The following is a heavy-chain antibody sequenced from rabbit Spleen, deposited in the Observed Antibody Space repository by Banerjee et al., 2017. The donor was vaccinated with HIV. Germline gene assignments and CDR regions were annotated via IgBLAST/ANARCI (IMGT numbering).Heavy chain of an antibody. CDR2: IDPVFGIT. D-gene: IGHD4-1*01. CDR3: ARDLTGVIGWNFGW. CDR1: GFAFTTYY. J-gene: IGHJ6*01. V-gene: IGHV1S7*01. Sequence: QLKETGGGLVQPGGSLTLSCKASGFAFTTYYMSWVRQAPGKGLEWIGYIDPVFGITYYANWVNGRFSISRENAQNTVFLQMTSLTAADTATYFCARDLTGVIGWNFGWWGPGTLVTVS.